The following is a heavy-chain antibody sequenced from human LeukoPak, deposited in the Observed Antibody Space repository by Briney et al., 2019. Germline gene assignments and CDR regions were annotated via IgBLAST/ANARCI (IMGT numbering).Heavy chain of an antibody. CDR3: AKDHPHSFIGYGMDV. D-gene: IGHD3-16*02. Sequence: GRSLRLSCAASGFTFSSYAMHWVRQAPVKGLEWVAVISYDGSNKYYADSVKGRFTISRDNSKNTLYLQMNSLRAEDTAVYYCAKDHPHSFIGYGMDVWGQGTTVTVSS. CDR1: GFTFSSYA. J-gene: IGHJ6*02. V-gene: IGHV3-30-3*01. CDR2: ISYDGSNK.